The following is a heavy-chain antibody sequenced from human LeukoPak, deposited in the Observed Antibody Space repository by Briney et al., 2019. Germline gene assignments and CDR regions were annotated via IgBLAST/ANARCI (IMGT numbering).Heavy chain of an antibody. J-gene: IGHJ4*02. D-gene: IGHD6-13*01. V-gene: IGHV4-34*01. CDR2: INHSGST. CDR3: ARSGYSSSWYRVDY. Sequence: SETLSLTCAVYGGSFSGYYWGWIRQPPGKGLEWIGEINHSGSTNYNPSLKSRVTISVDTSKNQFSLKLSSVTAADTAVYYCARSGYSSSWYRVDYWGQGTLVTVSS. CDR1: GGSFSGYY.